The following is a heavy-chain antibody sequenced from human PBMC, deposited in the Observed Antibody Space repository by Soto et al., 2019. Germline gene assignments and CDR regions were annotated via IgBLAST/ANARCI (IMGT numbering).Heavy chain of an antibody. J-gene: IGHJ4*02. CDR3: ARRDNWSDSHFDY. CDR2: IYYSGST. V-gene: IGHV4-39*01. Sequence: SETLSLTCTVSGDSISSNTYYWGWIRQPPGKGLEWIGTIYYSGSTYYNPSLKSRVAISVDTSKNQFSLKLSSVTAADTAVSYCARRDNWSDSHFDYWGRGTLVT. CDR1: GDSISSNTYY. D-gene: IGHD1-1*01.